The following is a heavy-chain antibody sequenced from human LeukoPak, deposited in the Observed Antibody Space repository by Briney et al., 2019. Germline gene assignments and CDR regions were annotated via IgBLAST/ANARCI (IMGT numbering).Heavy chain of an antibody. CDR1: GGSFSGYY. D-gene: IGHD6-19*01. CDR3: ASGGYSSGRSPQPLDY. CDR2: INHSGST. J-gene: IGHJ4*02. V-gene: IGHV4-34*01. Sequence: SETLSLTCAVYGGSFSGYYWSWIRQPPGKGLEWIGEINHSGSTNYNPSLKSRVTISVDTSKNQFSLKLSSVTAADTAVYYCASGGYSSGRSPQPLDYWGQGTLVTVSS.